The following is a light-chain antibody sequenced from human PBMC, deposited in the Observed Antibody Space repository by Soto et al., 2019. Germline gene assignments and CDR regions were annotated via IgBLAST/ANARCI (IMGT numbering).Light chain of an antibody. Sequence: DIQMTQSPSSLSASVGDRVTITCRASQSVSSALNWYQHKPGKAPKLLIYTASGLQSGVPSRFTGSESGTDFTLTISSLQPEDFATYYCQHSYTIPWTFGQGTKVEIK. J-gene: IGKJ1*01. CDR2: TAS. CDR3: QHSYTIPWT. V-gene: IGKV1-39*01. CDR1: QSVSSA.